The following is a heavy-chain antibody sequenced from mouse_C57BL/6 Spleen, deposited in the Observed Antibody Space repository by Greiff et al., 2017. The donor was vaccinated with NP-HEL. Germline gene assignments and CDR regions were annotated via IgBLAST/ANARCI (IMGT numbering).Heavy chain of an antibody. D-gene: IGHD1-1*01. CDR2: IDPETGGT. CDR3: TRWDYGRSYVHY. Sequence: QVQLQQSGAELVRPGASVTLSCKASGYTFTDYEMHWVKQTPVHGLEWIGAIDPETGGTAYNQKFKGKAILTADKSSSTAYMELRSLTSEDSAVYYCTRWDYGRSYVHYWGQGTTLTVSS. CDR1: GYTFTDYE. J-gene: IGHJ2*01. V-gene: IGHV1-15*01.